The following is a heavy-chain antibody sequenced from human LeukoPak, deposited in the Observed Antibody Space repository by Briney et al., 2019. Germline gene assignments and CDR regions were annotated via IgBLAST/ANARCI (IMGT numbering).Heavy chain of an antibody. D-gene: IGHD3-3*01. CDR2: IYTSGST. CDR3: ARDQLSITIFGVVTDDAFDI. Sequence: SETLSLTCTVSGGSISSYYWSWIWQPAGKGLEWIGRIYTSGSTNYNPSLKSRVTMSVDTSKNQFSLKLSSVTAADTAVYYCARDQLSITIFGVVTDDAFDIWGQGTTVTVSS. J-gene: IGHJ3*02. V-gene: IGHV4-4*07. CDR1: GGSISSYY.